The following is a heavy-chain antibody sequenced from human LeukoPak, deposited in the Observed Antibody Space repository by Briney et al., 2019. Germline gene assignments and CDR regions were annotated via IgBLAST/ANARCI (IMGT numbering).Heavy chain of an antibody. CDR1: GFTFSTYW. V-gene: IGHV3-74*01. CDR3: AKGPLPRIDY. CDR2: IKTDGSST. Sequence: GGSLRLSCAASGFTFSTYWMHWVRHDPGKGLVWVSRIKTDGSSTYYADSVKGRFTISRDNAKNTLYLQMNSLRAEDTAVYYCAKGPLPRIDYWGQGTLVTVSS. J-gene: IGHJ4*02.